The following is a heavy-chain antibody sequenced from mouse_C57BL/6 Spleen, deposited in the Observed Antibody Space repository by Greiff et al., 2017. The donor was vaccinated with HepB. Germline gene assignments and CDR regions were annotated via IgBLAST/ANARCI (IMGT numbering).Heavy chain of an antibody. V-gene: IGHV3-6*01. J-gene: IGHJ4*01. CDR1: GYSITSGYY. Sequence: ESGPGLVKPSQSLSLTCSVTGYSITSGYYWNWIRQFPGNKLEWMGYISYDGSNNYNPSLKNRISITRDTSKNQFFLKLNSVTTEDTATYYCARAFERFDAMDYWGQGTSVTVSS. CDR3: ARAFERFDAMDY. CDR2: ISYDGSN.